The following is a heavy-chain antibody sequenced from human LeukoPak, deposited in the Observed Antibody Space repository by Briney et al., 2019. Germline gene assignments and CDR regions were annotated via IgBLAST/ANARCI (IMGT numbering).Heavy chain of an antibody. CDR2: INHSGST. V-gene: IGHV4-34*01. CDR1: GGSFSGYY. J-gene: IGHJ4*02. D-gene: IGHD2-8*01. Sequence: SSETLSLTCAVYGGSFSGYYWSWIRQPPGKGLEWIGEINHSGSTDYNPSLKSRVTISVDTSKNQFSLKLSSVTAADTAVYYCARGRAGYCTNGVCYILDYWGQGTLVTVS. CDR3: ARGRAGYCTNGVCYILDY.